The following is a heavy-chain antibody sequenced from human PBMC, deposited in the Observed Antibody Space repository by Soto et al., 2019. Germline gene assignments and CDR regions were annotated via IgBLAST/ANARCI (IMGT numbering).Heavy chain of an antibody. CDR3: ASGLQYPGTAPGY. D-gene: IGHD4-4*01. CDR1: GFTFSSYG. Sequence: QVQLVESGGGVVQPGRSLRLSCAASGFTFSSYGMHWVRQAPGKGLEWVAVIWYDGSNKYYADSVKGRFTISRDNSKNTLYLQMNSLRAEDTAVYYFASGLQYPGTAPGYWGQGTLVTV. CDR2: IWYDGSNK. J-gene: IGHJ4*02. V-gene: IGHV3-33*01.